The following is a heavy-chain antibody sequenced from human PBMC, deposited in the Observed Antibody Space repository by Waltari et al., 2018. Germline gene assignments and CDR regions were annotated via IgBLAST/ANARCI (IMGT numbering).Heavy chain of an antibody. CDR2: IIPIFGTA. CDR1: GGTFSSYA. CDR3: ATDEGLLVAARPNRAFDI. Sequence: QVQLVQSGAEVKKPGSSVRVSCKASGGTFSSYAISWVRHAPGQGLEWMGGIIPIFGTANYAQKFQGRVTITADESTSTAYMELSSLRSEDTAVYYCATDEGLLVAARPNRAFDICGQGTMVTVSS. D-gene: IGHD6-6*01. J-gene: IGHJ3*02. V-gene: IGHV1-69*13.